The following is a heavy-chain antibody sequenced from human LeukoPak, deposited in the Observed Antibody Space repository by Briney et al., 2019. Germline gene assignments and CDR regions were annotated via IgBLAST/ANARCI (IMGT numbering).Heavy chain of an antibody. CDR1: GDSIMTYC. D-gene: IGHD4-11*01. J-gene: IGHJ5*02. V-gene: IGHV4-59*01. CDR2: NCYSGSA. Sequence: SETLSLTCSVSGDSIMTYCWSWIRQPPGKGLEWIGYNCYSGSANYDPSLKSRVLISLDTSKNQFSLKLSSVTAADTAVYYCARDAHDYSSHNWFDPWGQGTLVTVSS. CDR3: ARDAHDYSSHNWFDP.